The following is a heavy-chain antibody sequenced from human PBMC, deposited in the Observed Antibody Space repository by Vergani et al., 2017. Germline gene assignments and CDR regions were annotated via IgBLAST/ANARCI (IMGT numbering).Heavy chain of an antibody. V-gene: IGHV1-69*01. CDR2: IIPIFGTA. J-gene: IGHJ5*02. CDR1: GGTFKSNT. CDR3: ARESHYSNGYNWFDP. D-gene: IGHD4-11*01. Sequence: QVQLVQSGAEVKKPGSSVKVSCKTSGGTFKSNTFSWVRQAPGQGLEWMGGIIPIFGTANYAQKFQGRVTITADESTSTAYMELSSLRSEDTAVYYCARESHYSNGYNWFDPWGQGTLVTVSS.